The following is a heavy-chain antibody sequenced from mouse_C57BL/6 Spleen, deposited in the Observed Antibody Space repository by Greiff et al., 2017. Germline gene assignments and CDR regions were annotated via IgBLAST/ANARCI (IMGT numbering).Heavy chain of an antibody. Sequence: QVQLKESGPELVKPGASVKISCKASGYAFSSSWMNWVKQRPGKGLEWIGRIYPGDGDTNYNGKFKGKATLTADKSSSTAYMQLSSLTSEDSAVYFCARSRGSSFLYAMDYWGQGTSVTVSS. D-gene: IGHD1-1*01. CDR2: IYPGDGDT. CDR1: GYAFSSSW. V-gene: IGHV1-82*01. CDR3: ARSRGSSFLYAMDY. J-gene: IGHJ4*01.